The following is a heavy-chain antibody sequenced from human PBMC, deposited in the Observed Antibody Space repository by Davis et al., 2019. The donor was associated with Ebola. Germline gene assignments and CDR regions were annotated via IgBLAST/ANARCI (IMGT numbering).Heavy chain of an antibody. D-gene: IGHD6-13*01. J-gene: IGHJ6*02. Sequence: SETLSLTCAVYGGSFSGYYWSWIRQPPGNGLEWIGEIDHSGSTYDNPSLKARVTISVDTSKNQFSLKLSSVTAADTAVYYCASPGRSWYLDYYDGMDVWGQGTTVTVSS. CDR3: ASPGRSWYLDYYDGMDV. CDR1: GGSFSGYY. V-gene: IGHV4-34*01. CDR2: IDHSGST.